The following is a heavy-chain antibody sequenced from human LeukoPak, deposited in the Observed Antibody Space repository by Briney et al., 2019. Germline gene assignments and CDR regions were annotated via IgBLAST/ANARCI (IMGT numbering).Heavy chain of an antibody. D-gene: IGHD5-12*01. V-gene: IGHV4-59*01. Sequence: SETLSLTCTVSGGSISSYYWSWLRQPPGKGLEYIGYTHYSGSTNYNPSLKSRVTISLDTSGNQFSLKLSSVTAADTAVYYCAKGSGCDSGGGYYFDYWGQGTLVTVSS. CDR3: AKGSGCDSGGGYYFDY. CDR1: GGSISSYY. CDR2: THYSGST. J-gene: IGHJ4*02.